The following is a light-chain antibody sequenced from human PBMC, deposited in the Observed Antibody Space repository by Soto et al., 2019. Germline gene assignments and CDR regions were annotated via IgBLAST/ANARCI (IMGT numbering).Light chain of an antibody. CDR3: QQYNSSSFT. Sequence: DIQMTQSPSTLSASVGDRVTITCRASQSISNWLAWYQQKPGKAPKLLIYDASTLESGVPSRFSGSGSGTEFTLTIASLQPDDFSPYHCQQYNSSSFTFRPGTKVDL. CDR2: DAS. J-gene: IGKJ3*01. V-gene: IGKV1-5*01. CDR1: QSISNW.